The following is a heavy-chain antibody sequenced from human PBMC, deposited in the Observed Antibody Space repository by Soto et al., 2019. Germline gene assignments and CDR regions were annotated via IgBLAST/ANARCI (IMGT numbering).Heavy chain of an antibody. D-gene: IGHD5-18*01. Sequence: SXKVSFKASGYTXSSYGICWVRQAPGQGLEWIGWISAYNCNTNYAQKLQVRVTMTTDTSTSTAYMELRSLRSYDTSVYYCAIVDTAILYWGQGTLGTVSS. CDR2: ISAYNCNT. V-gene: IGHV1-18*04. CDR1: GYTXSSYG. CDR3: AIVDTAILY. J-gene: IGHJ4*02.